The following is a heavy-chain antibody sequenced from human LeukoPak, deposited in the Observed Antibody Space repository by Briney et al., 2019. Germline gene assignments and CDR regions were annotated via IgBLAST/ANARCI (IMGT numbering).Heavy chain of an antibody. V-gene: IGHV1-69*13. D-gene: IGHD5-12*01. Sequence: ASVKVSCKASGGTFSSYAISWVRQAPGQGLEWMGGIIPIFGTANYAQKFQGRVTITADESTSTAYMELSSLRSEDTAVYYCARSTPSRYSGYDPNAFDIWGQGTMVTVSS. CDR2: IIPIFGTA. CDR3: ARSTPSRYSGYDPNAFDI. J-gene: IGHJ3*02. CDR1: GGTFSSYA.